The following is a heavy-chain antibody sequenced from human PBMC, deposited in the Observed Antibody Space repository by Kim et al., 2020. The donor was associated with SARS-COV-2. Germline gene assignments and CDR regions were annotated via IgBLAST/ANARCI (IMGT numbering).Heavy chain of an antibody. D-gene: IGHD2-15*01. Sequence: GGSLRLSCAASGFTFSSYGMHWVRQAPVKGLDFVAFSACYGRNKYYADSVKGRFTISRDNSKNTLYLQMNSLRAEDTAVYYCAKDGGVRCSDGSCYLDYWGQGTLVTVSS. CDR2: SACYGRNK. V-gene: IGHV3-30*02. J-gene: IGHJ4*02. CDR3: AKDGGVRCSDGSCYLDY. CDR1: GFTFSSYG.